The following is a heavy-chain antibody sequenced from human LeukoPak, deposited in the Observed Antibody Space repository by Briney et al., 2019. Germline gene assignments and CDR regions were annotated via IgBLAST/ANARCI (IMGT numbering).Heavy chain of an antibody. D-gene: IGHD2-2*01. CDR3: VKVWLPAAPFEALNI. J-gene: IGHJ3*02. CDR2: ISGSGGNT. Sequence: GGSLRLSCTASGFTFSNYAMGWVRQAPGKGLEWVSLISGSGGNTYYADSVKGRFTSSRDNSKKTLHLQMNSLRAEDTAIYYCVKVWLPAAPFEALNISGQGTMVTVSS. CDR1: GFTFSNYA. V-gene: IGHV3-23*01.